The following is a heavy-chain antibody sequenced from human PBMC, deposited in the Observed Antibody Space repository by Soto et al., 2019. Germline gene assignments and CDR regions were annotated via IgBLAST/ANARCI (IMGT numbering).Heavy chain of an antibody. V-gene: IGHV3-30*18. J-gene: IGHJ6*02. CDR1: GFTFSSYG. CDR3: AKEDTSWQLGYYYYGMDG. Sequence: QVQLVESGGGVVQPGRSLRLSCAASGFTFSSYGMHWVRQAPGKGLEWVAVISYDGSNKYYADSVKGRFTISRDNSKNTLYLQMNSLRAEDTAVYYCAKEDTSWQLGYYYYGMDGWGQGTTVTVSS. CDR2: ISYDGSNK. D-gene: IGHD6-13*01.